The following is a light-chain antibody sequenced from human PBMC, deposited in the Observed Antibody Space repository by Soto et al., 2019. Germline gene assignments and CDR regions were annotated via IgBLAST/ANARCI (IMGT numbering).Light chain of an antibody. Sequence: ALTQPPSASGSPGQSVTISCTGTSSDVGSYDYVSWYQQHPGKAPKLIIYDVNKWPAGVPDRFSGSKSGNTASLTVFGLRADDEADYYCSSYSFTNNLVFGTGTKVTVL. J-gene: IGLJ1*01. CDR1: SSDVGSYDY. V-gene: IGLV2-8*01. CDR3: SSYSFTNNLV. CDR2: DVN.